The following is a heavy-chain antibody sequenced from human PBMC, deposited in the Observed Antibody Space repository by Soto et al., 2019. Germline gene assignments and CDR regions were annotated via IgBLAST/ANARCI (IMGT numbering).Heavy chain of an antibody. D-gene: IGHD2-21*02. CDR2: IYHTGNT. V-gene: IGHV4-30-2*01. J-gene: IGHJ4*02. CDR3: ARFRGTAILDY. Sequence: QLQLQQSGSGLVKPSQTLSLTCAVSGGSISSGGYSWSWIRQPPGKGLEWIGYIYHTGNTYYNPSLESRVSISVDRSKNQFSLELTSVTAADTAVYYCARFRGTAILDYWGQGTLVTVSS. CDR1: GGSISSGGYS.